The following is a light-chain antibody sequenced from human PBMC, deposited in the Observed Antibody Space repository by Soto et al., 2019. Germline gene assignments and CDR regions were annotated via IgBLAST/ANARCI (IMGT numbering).Light chain of an antibody. Sequence: DIVMTQSPDSLAVSLGERATINCKSSQSVLYSSNNKNYLAWYQQKPGQPPKLLIYWASTRASGVPDRFSGSGSGTDFTLSISSLQAEDVAVYYCQQYYSNPITFGQGTRLEIK. CDR1: QSVLYSSNNKNY. CDR3: QQYYSNPIT. V-gene: IGKV4-1*01. CDR2: WAS. J-gene: IGKJ5*01.